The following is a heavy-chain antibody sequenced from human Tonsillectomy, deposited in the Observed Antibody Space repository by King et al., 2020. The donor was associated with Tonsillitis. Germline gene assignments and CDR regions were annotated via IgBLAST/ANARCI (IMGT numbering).Heavy chain of an antibody. CDR1: GITFSSYA. J-gene: IGHJ6*02. V-gene: IGHV3-30-3*01. CDR3: ARDLRSDLYGMDV. CDR2: ISYDGSNK. D-gene: IGHD3-3*01. Sequence: VQLVESGGGVVQPGRSLRLSCAASGITFSSYAMHWVRQAPGKGLEWVAVISYDGSNKYYADSVKGRFTISRDNSKNTLYLQMNSLRAEDTAVYYCARDLRSDLYGMDVWGQGTTVTVS.